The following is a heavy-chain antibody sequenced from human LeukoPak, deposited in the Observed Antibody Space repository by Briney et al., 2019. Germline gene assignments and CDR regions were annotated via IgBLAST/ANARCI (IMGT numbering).Heavy chain of an antibody. CDR2: ISGSGGST. CDR3: AKGTSWGIIAAAGTGPNGYFQH. Sequence: GGSLRLSCAASGFTFSSYWMSWVREAPGKGLEWVSAISGSGGSTYYTDSVKGRFTISRDNSKNTLYLQMNSLRAEDTAVYYCAKGTSWGIIAAAGTGPNGYFQHWGQGTLLTVSS. D-gene: IGHD6-13*01. V-gene: IGHV3-23*01. CDR1: GFTFSSYW. J-gene: IGHJ1*01.